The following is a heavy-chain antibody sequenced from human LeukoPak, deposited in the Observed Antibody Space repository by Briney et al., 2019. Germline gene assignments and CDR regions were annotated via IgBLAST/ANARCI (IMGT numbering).Heavy chain of an antibody. Sequence: GGSLRLSFAASGFTFSNYAMHWVRQAPGKGLEWVALISYDGSNKYYADSVRGRFTLSRDNSKNTLYLQMNSLRAEDTAVYYCARYAWSLGPAPGTPLFDYWGQGTLVTVSS. D-gene: IGHD6-13*01. CDR1: GFTFSNYA. V-gene: IGHV3-30-3*01. CDR2: ISYDGSNK. J-gene: IGHJ4*02. CDR3: ARYAWSLGPAPGTPLFDY.